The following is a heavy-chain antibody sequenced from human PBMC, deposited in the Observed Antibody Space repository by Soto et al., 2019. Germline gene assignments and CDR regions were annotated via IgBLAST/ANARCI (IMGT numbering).Heavy chain of an antibody. CDR2: ISSNGGST. J-gene: IGHJ4*02. Sequence: EVRLVESGGGLVQPGGSLRLSCSASGFSFSYYALYWVRQAPGKGLEYVSFISSNGGSTYYGDSVKGRFTISRDNSKNTLYLQMSSLRIEDTAVYYCVKDNIEVGSIWSTPRFDYWGQGTLVTVSS. D-gene: IGHD6-13*01. CDR3: VKDNIEVGSIWSTPRFDY. CDR1: GFSFSYYA. V-gene: IGHV3-64D*06.